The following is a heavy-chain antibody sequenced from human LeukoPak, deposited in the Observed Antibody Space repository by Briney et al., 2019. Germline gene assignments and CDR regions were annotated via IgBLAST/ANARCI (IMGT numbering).Heavy chain of an antibody. Sequence: GGSLSLSCAASGFTFSNYWMGWVRQAPGKRPEWVANMNIDGSEKYYADSVKGRFSISRDNARNSVYLQMASLRVEDTAVYYCARDPVEWELLLDYWGQGTLVTVSS. J-gene: IGHJ4*02. CDR2: MNIDGSEK. CDR3: ARDPVEWELLLDY. V-gene: IGHV3-7*01. CDR1: GFTFSNYW. D-gene: IGHD1-26*01.